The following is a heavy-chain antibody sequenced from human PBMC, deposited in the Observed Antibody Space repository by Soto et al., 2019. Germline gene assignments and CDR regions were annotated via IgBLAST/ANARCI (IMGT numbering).Heavy chain of an antibody. J-gene: IGHJ5*02. CDR2: INTNTGNP. CDR1: GYTFTSYA. V-gene: IGHV7-4-1*01. Sequence: ASVKVSCKASGYTFTSYAMNWVRQAPGQGLEWMGWINTNTGNPTYAQGFTGLFVFSLDTSVSTAYLQICSLKAEDTAVYYCARGGIVVVPAAYTDNWFDPWGQGTLVTVYS. CDR3: ARGGIVVVPAAYTDNWFDP. D-gene: IGHD2-2*01.